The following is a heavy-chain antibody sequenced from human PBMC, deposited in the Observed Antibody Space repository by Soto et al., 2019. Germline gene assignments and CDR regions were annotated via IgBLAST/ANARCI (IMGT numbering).Heavy chain of an antibody. Sequence: QVQLVQSEGELRQPGASVTVSCRASGYTFTSYGIIWVRQAPGQGLEWMGYISPNSGATTYAQNLQGRLTLTTDTSTSTAYMELRSLSSDDTAIYYCVREMWTRSCPQNVFDYWGLGALVTVSS. J-gene: IGHJ4*02. CDR3: VREMWTRSCPQNVFDY. D-gene: IGHD2-2*01. CDR1: GYTFTSYG. CDR2: ISPNSGAT. V-gene: IGHV1-18*01.